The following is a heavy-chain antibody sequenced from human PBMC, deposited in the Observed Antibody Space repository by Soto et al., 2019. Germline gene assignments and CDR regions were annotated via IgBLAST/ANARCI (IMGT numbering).Heavy chain of an antibody. J-gene: IGHJ6*02. D-gene: IGHD3-10*01. CDR3: AIAMVRGVHFYSYGMDV. Sequence: QVQLVQSGAEVTKPGSSVKVSCKASGGTFSSYAISWVRQAPGEGLEWMGGIIPIFGTANYAQKFQGRDTITADESKSTAYMELNSVRAEDTAVYYCAIAMVRGVHFYSYGMDVWGQGTMVTVSS. CDR2: IIPIFGTA. V-gene: IGHV1-69*01. CDR1: GGTFSSYA.